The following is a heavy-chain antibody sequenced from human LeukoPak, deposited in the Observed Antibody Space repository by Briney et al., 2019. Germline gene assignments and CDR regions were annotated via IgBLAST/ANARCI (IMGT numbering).Heavy chain of an antibody. V-gene: IGHV3-9*01. D-gene: IGHD2-2*01. CDR2: ISWNSNSI. CDR3: AKDTCSSTTCGMDV. J-gene: IGHJ6*02. Sequence: GGSLRLSCAASGFTFDDYAMHWVRQAPGKGLEWASGISWNSNSIGYADSVKGRFTISRDNAKKSLYLQMNSLRVEDTALYYCAKDTCSSTTCGMDVWGQGTTVTVSS. CDR1: GFTFDDYA.